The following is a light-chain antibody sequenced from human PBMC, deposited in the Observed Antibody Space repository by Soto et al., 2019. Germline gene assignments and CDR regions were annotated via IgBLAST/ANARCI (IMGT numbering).Light chain of an antibody. CDR3: MQALQSPRT. V-gene: IGKV2-28*01. CDR1: QRLLHSNGFNY. Sequence: DVVMTQSPLSLPVTPGEPASISCNSSQRLLHSNGFNYLDWYLQRPGQSPQLLIYLGSNRASGVPDRFSGSGSGTDFTLKISRVEAEDVGVYYCMQALQSPRTFGQGSKLDIK. CDR2: LGS. J-gene: IGKJ2*01.